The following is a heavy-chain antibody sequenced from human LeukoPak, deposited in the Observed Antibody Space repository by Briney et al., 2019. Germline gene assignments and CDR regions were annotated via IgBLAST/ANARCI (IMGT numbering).Heavy chain of an antibody. CDR3: ARGAYCSSTSCYSYYFDY. J-gene: IGHJ4*02. CDR1: EYTLTELS. CDR2: INPNSGGT. V-gene: IGHV1-2*02. D-gene: IGHD2-2*01. Sequence: GASVKVSCKVSEYTLTELSIHWVRQAPGQGLEWMGWINPNSGGTNYAQKFQGRVTMTRDTSISTAYMELSRLRSDDTAVYYCARGAYCSSTSCYSYYFDYWGQGTLVTVSS.